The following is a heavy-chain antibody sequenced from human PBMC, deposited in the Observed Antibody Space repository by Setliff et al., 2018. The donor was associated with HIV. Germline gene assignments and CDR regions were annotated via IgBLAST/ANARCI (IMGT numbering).Heavy chain of an antibody. V-gene: IGHV4-34*01. J-gene: IGHJ4*02. Sequence: SETLSLTCAVYGGSFSGYYWSWIRQPPGKGLEWIGEINHSGSTNYNPSLKSRVTISVGTSKNQFALKLSSVTAADTAVYYCARDSRHDTSGYYYFDSWGQGTLVTVSS. D-gene: IGHD3-22*01. CDR3: ARDSRHDTSGYYYFDS. CDR1: GGSFSGYY. CDR2: INHSGST.